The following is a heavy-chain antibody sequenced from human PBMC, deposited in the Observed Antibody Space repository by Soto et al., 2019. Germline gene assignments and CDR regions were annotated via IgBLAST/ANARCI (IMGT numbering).Heavy chain of an antibody. CDR2: INPNSGET. CDR1: GYTFTGYY. CDR3: ARRGVLSYYYDIDV. D-gene: IGHD5-12*01. Sequence: QVQLVQSGAEVKKPGASVKVSCKASGYTFTGYYMHCMRQAPGQGLEWMGWINPNSGETDYAQNFQGWVAMTRDMSISTAYMELRSLKSNDTAVYYCARRGVLSYYYDIDVCGKGTTVTGSS. V-gene: IGHV1-2*04. J-gene: IGHJ6*03.